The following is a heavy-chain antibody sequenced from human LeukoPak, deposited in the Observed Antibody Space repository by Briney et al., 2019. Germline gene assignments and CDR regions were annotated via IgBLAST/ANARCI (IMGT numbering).Heavy chain of an antibody. J-gene: IGHJ3*02. Sequence: GGSLRLSCAASGFTFSSYGMHWVRQAPGKGLEWVAFIRYDGSNKYYADSVKGRFSISRDNSENTVYLQMKSLRAEDTAVYYCARELREHGVFDIWGQGTMVTVSS. CDR1: GFTFSSYG. D-gene: IGHD1-26*01. CDR3: ARELREHGVFDI. CDR2: IRYDGSNK. V-gene: IGHV3-30*02.